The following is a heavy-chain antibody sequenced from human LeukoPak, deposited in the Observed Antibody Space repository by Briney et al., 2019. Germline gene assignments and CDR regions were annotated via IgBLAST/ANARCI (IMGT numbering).Heavy chain of an antibody. CDR1: GFNFDTYA. CDR3: SKGQVLDDAIFES. CDR2: IRANGGGT. Sequence: GGSLRLSCAPSGFNFDTYALTWLRQAPGKGLEWVSTIRANGGGTHYAESLRGRFTISRDNSKSTVYLQMISLSAEDTAVYYCSKGQVLDDAIFESWGRGTLVTVSS. J-gene: IGHJ4*02. V-gene: IGHV3-23*01. D-gene: IGHD1-1*01.